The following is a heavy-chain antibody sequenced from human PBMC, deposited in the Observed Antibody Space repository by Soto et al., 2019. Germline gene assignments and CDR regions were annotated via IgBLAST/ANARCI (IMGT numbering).Heavy chain of an antibody. CDR1: GFTFSSYA. V-gene: IGHV3-23*01. Sequence: PGGSLRLSCAASGFTFSSYAMSWVRQAPGKGLEWVSAISGSGGSTYYADSVKGRFTISRDNSKNTLYLQMNSLRAEDTAVYYCAMDSYSSSSGWFDPWGQGTLVTVSS. CDR3: AMDSYSSSSGWFDP. J-gene: IGHJ5*02. D-gene: IGHD6-6*01. CDR2: ISGSGGST.